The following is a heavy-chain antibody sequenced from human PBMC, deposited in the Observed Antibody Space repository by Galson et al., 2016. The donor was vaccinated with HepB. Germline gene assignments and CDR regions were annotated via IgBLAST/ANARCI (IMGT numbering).Heavy chain of an antibody. CDR2: IFPDDSDT. Sequence: QSGAEVKKPGESLKISCKASGDSFIMYWIGWVRQMPGKGLEWMGIIFPDDSDTRYSPSFQGQVTFSAGKSISTAYLQWSSLKASDPAIYYCARVVVGPTGASYFDYWGQGTLVTVSS. CDR3: ARVVVGPTGASYFDY. D-gene: IGHD1-26*01. J-gene: IGHJ4*02. V-gene: IGHV5-51*01. CDR1: GDSFIMYW.